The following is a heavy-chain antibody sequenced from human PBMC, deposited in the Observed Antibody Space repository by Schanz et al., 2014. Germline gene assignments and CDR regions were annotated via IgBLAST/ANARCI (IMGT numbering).Heavy chain of an antibody. CDR2: IYWNFAKI. CDR3: GKDVSPGGLDV. V-gene: IGHV3-9*01. J-gene: IGHJ6*02. Sequence: EVQLVESGGGLVKPGGSLRLSCAASGFTFNDYAMHWVRQAPGKGLEWVAGIYWNFAKIDYADSVKGRFFISRDNAKKSLYLQMSSLRVEDTAVYYCGKDVSPGGLDVWGQGTTVTVSS. CDR1: GFTFNDYA.